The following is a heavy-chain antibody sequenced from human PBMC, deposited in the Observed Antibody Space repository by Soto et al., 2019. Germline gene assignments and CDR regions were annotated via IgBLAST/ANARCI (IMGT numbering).Heavy chain of an antibody. V-gene: IGHV4-59*01. D-gene: IGHD3-10*01. CDR3: ARGSIGRGVIRRTDAFEM. J-gene: IGHJ3*02. CDR2: IYYSGST. Sequence: PSEALSLTCTVSGGSISSYYWSWIRQPPGKGLEWIGYIYYSGSTNYNPSLKSRVTISVDTSQSQFSLKLSSVTAADTAVYYCARGSIGRGVIRRTDAFEMGGQGAMDTVSS. CDR1: GGSISSYY.